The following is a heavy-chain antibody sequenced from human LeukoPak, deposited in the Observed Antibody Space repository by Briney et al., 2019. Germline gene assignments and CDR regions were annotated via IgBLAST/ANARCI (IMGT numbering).Heavy chain of an antibody. J-gene: IGHJ4*02. CDR2: IYYSGST. V-gene: IGHV4-39*01. Sequence: PSETLSLTCTVSGGSISSSSYYWGWIRQPPGKGLEWIESIYYSGSTYYNPSLKSRVTISVDTSKNQFSLKLSSVTAADTAVYYCARHVPPYDYGDYGFDYWGQGTLVTVSS. CDR1: GGSISSSSYY. D-gene: IGHD4-17*01. CDR3: ARHVPPYDYGDYGFDY.